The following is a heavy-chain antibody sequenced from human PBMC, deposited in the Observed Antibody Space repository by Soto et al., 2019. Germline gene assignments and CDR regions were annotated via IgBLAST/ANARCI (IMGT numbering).Heavy chain of an antibody. CDR1: GFIFSSYS. CDR3: ARDQFLDAFDI. J-gene: IGHJ3*02. Sequence: QVQLEESGGGVVQPGRSLRLSCAASGFIFSSYSMHWVRQAPGKGLEWVAIISNDGSSKYYVDSVKGRFTISRDNSNNTLSLQMNSLRAEDTAVYYCARDQFLDAFDIWGQGTIVTVSS. V-gene: IGHV3-30-3*01. D-gene: IGHD2-21*01. CDR2: ISNDGSSK.